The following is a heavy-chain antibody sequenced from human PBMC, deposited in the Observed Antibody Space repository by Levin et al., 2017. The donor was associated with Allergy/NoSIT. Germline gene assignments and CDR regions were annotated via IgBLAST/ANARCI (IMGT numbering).Heavy chain of an antibody. V-gene: IGHV3-48*01. J-gene: IGHJ4*02. CDR3: VRRGSYNYDY. CDR2: ISSSSGTI. Sequence: GGSLRLSCAASGFTFSSYSMNWVRQAPGKGLECVSYISSSSGTISYADSVKGRFTISRDNGKNSLYLQMNSLRAEDTAVYYCVRRGSYNYDYWGQGTLVTVSS. CDR1: GFTFSSYS. D-gene: IGHD5-24*01.